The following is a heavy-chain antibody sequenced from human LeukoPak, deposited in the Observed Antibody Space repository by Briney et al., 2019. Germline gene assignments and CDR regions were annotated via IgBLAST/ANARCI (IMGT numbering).Heavy chain of an antibody. J-gene: IGHJ4*02. V-gene: IGHV3-20*04. Sequence: GGSLRLSCVASGFSFDDYGMFWVRQTPGKGLEWVSGISWNGGNIGYADSVKGRFTISRDNAKNSLYLQMNSLRAEDTAVYYCARLYYYDSSGYYPDYWGQGTLVTVSS. CDR3: ARLYYYDSSGYYPDY. D-gene: IGHD3-22*01. CDR1: GFSFDDYG. CDR2: ISWNGGNI.